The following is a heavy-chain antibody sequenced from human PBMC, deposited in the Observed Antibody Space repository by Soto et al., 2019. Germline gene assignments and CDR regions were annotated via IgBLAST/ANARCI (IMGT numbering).Heavy chain of an antibody. D-gene: IGHD3-22*01. CDR2: INPFDGSR. Sequence: ASVKVSCKASGYIFTSYYIHWVRQAPGQGLEWMGWINPFDGSRMFAQSFQGRVTMTRDTSTSTVYMEVSSLKSEDTAVYYCARSPYSSGYYYAIDYWGQGTLVTVSS. CDR1: GYIFTSYY. CDR3: ARSPYSSGYYYAIDY. V-gene: IGHV1-46*01. J-gene: IGHJ4*02.